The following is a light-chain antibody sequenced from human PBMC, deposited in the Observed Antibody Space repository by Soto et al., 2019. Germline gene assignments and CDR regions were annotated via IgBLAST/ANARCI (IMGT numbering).Light chain of an antibody. CDR2: GAS. Sequence: IASSQALCALSLSTWERANLSCMASQSVSSSYLAWYQQKPGQAPRLLIHGASTRATGIPARFSGSGSGTEFTLTISSLQSEDFAVYYCQHQSIWPRTFGQGT. CDR3: QHQSIWPRT. J-gene: IGKJ1*01. CDR1: QSVSSSY. V-gene: IGKV3-15*01.